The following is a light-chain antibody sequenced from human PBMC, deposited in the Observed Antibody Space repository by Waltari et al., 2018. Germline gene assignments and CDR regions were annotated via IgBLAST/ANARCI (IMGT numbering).Light chain of an antibody. CDR1: QGISGY. CDR2: AAS. J-gene: IGKJ2*01. Sequence: DIQLTQSPSFLSASVGDRVAITCRASQGISGYLAWYQQRPGTAPKLLIAAASTLPSVVPSRCSGSGSGTEFTLTISSLQPEDFATYYCQQLNIYPHTFGQGTKLEI. CDR3: QQLNIYPHT. V-gene: IGKV1-9*01.